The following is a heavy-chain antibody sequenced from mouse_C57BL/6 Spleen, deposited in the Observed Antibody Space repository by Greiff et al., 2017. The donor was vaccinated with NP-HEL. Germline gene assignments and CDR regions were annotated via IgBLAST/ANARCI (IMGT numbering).Heavy chain of an antibody. D-gene: IGHD1-1*01. V-gene: IGHV5-4*01. Sequence: EVKLVESGGGLVKPGGSLKLSCAASGFTFSSYAMSWVRQTPEKRLEWVATISDGGSYTYYPDNVKGRFTISRDNAKNNLYLQMSHMKSEDTAMYYCARDMFTTVNYFDYWGQSTTLTVSS. CDR3: ARDMFTTVNYFDY. CDR1: GFTFSSYA. CDR2: ISDGGSYT. J-gene: IGHJ2*01.